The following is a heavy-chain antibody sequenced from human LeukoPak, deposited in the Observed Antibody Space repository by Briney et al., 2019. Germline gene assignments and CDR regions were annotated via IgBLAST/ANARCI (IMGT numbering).Heavy chain of an antibody. Sequence: PGGSLRLSCAASGFTSIIYAMSWVRQAPGKGLEWVSAISGSGGSTYYADSVKGRFTISRDNSKNTLYLQMKSLRAEATAVYYCAKDLVMARVVINNWSPSAFDYWGQGTLVTVSS. D-gene: IGHD3-10*01. CDR2: ISGSGGST. V-gene: IGHV3-23*01. CDR3: AKDLVMARVVINNWSPSAFDY. J-gene: IGHJ4*02. CDR1: GFTSIIYA.